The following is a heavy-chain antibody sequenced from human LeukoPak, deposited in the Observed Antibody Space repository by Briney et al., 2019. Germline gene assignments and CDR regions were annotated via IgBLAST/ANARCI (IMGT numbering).Heavy chain of an antibody. J-gene: IGHJ4*02. CDR1: GGSISSSSYY. CDR3: ARAYSSSWYYFDY. V-gene: IGHV4-39*01. CDR2: IYYSGST. Sequence: SETLSLTCTVSGGSISSSSYYRGWIRQPPGKGLEWIGSIYYSGSTYYNPSLKSRVTISVDTSKNQFSLKLSSVTAADTAAYYCARAYSSSWYYFDYWGQGTLVTVSS. D-gene: IGHD6-13*01.